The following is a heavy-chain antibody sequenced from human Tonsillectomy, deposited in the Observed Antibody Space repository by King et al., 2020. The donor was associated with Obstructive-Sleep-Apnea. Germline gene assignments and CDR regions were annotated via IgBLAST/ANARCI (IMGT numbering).Heavy chain of an antibody. J-gene: IGHJ4*02. CDR3: ARSMYSSSLDY. Sequence: VQLQESGPGLVKPSQTLSLTCTVSGGSISSGDYYWNWIRQPPGKGLQWIGYIYYTGSTHYNPSLKSPVTISLDTSKNQFSLKLRSVTAADTAGYYCARSMYSSSLDYWGQGTLVTVSS. D-gene: IGHD6-13*01. CDR1: GGSISSGDYY. V-gene: IGHV4-30-4*01. CDR2: IYYTGST.